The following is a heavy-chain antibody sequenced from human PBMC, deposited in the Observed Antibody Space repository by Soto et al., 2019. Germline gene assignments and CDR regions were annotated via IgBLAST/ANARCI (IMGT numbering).Heavy chain of an antibody. CDR1: GYTFTSYA. J-gene: IGHJ4*02. Sequence: ASVKVSCKASGYTFTSYAMHWVRQAPGQRLERMGWINAGNGNTKYSQKFQGRVTITRDTSASTAYMELSSLRSGDTAVYYCARPQAVAGTCAYWGQGTLVTVSS. V-gene: IGHV1-3*01. CDR2: INAGNGNT. CDR3: ARPQAVAGTCAY. D-gene: IGHD6-19*01.